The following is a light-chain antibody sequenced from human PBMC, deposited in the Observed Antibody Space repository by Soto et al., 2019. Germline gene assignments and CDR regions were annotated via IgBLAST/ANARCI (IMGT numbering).Light chain of an antibody. CDR1: SSDVGSYNL. CDR3: CSYAGSGSYV. CDR2: EGS. Sequence: QSALTQPASVSGSPGQSITISCTGTSSDVGSYNLVSWYQQHPGKAPDLMIFEGSKRPSGVSNRFSGSKSGNTASLTISGLRTEDEADYYCCSYAGSGSYVFGTGTKVTVL. J-gene: IGLJ1*01. V-gene: IGLV2-23*01.